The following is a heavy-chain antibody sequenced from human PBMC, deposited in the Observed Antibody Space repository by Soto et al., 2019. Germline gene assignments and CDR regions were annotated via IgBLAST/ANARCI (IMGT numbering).Heavy chain of an antibody. J-gene: IGHJ4*02. CDR3: VRGEGGWETY. V-gene: IGHV3-74*01. D-gene: IGHD6-19*01. Sequence: EVQLMESGGGLVQPGGSLRLSCAASGFTFSSYWMHWVRQAPGKGLVWVSRINSAGSSTTYADSVKGRFTISRDNAKNTLYLQMNILRAEDTAVYYCVRGEGGWETYWGQGTPVTVSS. CDR1: GFTFSSYW. CDR2: INSAGSST.